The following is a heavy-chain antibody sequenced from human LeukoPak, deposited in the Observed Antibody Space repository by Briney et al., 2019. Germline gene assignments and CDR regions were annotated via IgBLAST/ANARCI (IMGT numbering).Heavy chain of an antibody. CDR2: VYHNGNL. Sequence: SETLSLTCAVSGGSISSGTYSWSWIRQPPGKGLEWIGYVYHNGNLYYNTSLKSRVTISVDRSKNQFSLNLKFVTAADTAVYYCAREGEPYEFDYWGQGALVTVSS. CDR3: AREGEPYEFDY. D-gene: IGHD3-22*01. CDR1: GGSISSGTYS. J-gene: IGHJ4*02. V-gene: IGHV4-30-2*01.